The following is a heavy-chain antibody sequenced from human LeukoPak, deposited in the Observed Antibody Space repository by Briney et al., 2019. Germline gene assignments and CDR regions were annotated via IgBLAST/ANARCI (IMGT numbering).Heavy chain of an antibody. V-gene: IGHV3-30*02. J-gene: IGHJ4*02. D-gene: IGHD6-19*01. CDR1: GFTFSSYG. CDR3: SKTIAVADPTDY. Sequence: GGSLRLSCAASGFTFSSYGMHWVRQAPGKGLEWVAFIRYDGSNRYQADSVKGRFSISRDNSKNTLYLQMNSLRAEDTTVYYCSKTIAVADPTDYWGQGTLVTVSS. CDR2: IRYDGSNR.